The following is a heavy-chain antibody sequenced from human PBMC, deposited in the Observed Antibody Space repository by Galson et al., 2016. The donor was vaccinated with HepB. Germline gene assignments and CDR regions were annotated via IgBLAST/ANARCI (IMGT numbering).Heavy chain of an antibody. CDR1: GFTFSSQT. CDR2: ISASEAT. Sequence: SLRLSCASSGFTFSSQTMSWVRQAPGKGLEWVSSISASEATAYVDSVKGRFTISRDHSNKSLFLHMNGLRAEDTAVYYCATVDYGGDPARGCLVYWGQGTLVTVSS. J-gene: IGHJ4*02. CDR3: ATVDYGGDPARGCLVY. V-gene: IGHV3-23*01. D-gene: IGHD4-23*01.